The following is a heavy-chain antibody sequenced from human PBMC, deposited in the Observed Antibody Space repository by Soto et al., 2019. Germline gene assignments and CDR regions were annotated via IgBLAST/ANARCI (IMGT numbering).Heavy chain of an antibody. CDR2: ISYGGTNK. V-gene: IGHV3-30*18. CDR1: GFTFSSYG. CDR3: AKGEGGCSDYDVGYHFDY. Sequence: QVQLEESGGGVVQPGRSLRLSCAASGFTFSSYGMHWVRQAPGKGLEWVAVISYGGTNKYYADSVKGRFTISRDNSKNTLYLQMNSLRIEDTAVYYCAKGEGGCSDYDVGYHFDYWGQGTLVTVSS. D-gene: IGHD5-12*01. J-gene: IGHJ4*02.